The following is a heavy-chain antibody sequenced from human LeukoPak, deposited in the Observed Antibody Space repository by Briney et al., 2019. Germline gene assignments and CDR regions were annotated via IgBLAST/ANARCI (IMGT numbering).Heavy chain of an antibody. CDR1: GGSVSSGSDG. J-gene: IGHJ3*02. CDR3: AANPPLPTRYCSGGSCYSDAFDI. CDR2: IDYSGST. V-gene: IGHV4-61*01. Sequence: PAEPLSLTCTVSGGSVSSGSDGWSWYRQPPGKGREGIGYIDYSGSTNYNPSLKSRVTRSVDTSKNQFSLKLSSVTAADTAVYYCAANPPLPTRYCSGGSCYSDAFDIWGQGTMVTVSS. D-gene: IGHD2-15*01.